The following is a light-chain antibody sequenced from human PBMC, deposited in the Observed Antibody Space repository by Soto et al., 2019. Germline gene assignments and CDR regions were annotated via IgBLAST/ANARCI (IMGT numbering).Light chain of an antibody. Sequence: QSALTQPRSVSGSRGQSVTISCTGTSSDVGAYNYVSWYQHHPGKAPKLMIYDVTKRPSGVPDRFSGSKSGNTASLTISGLQAEDETDYYCSSFAGDYPVFGGGTKLTVL. V-gene: IGLV2-11*01. J-gene: IGLJ2*01. CDR3: SSFAGDYPV. CDR2: DVT. CDR1: SSDVGAYNY.